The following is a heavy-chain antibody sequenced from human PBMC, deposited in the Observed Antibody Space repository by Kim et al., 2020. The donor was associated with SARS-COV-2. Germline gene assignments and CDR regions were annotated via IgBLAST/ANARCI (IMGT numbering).Heavy chain of an antibody. CDR3: TTDYAV. Sequence: GGSLRLSCAASGFTFSNSWMSWVRQAPGKGLEWVGRIKSKPDGGTTEYAASVKGRFTISRDDSKNTLYLQMNSLKTEDTAVYYCTTDYAVWGQGNLVTV. CDR2: IKSKPDGGTT. J-gene: IGHJ4*02. CDR1: GFTFSNSW. D-gene: IGHD4-17*01. V-gene: IGHV3-15*01.